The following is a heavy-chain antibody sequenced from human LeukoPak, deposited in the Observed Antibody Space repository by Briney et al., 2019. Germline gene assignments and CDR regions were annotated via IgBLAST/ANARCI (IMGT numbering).Heavy chain of an antibody. D-gene: IGHD2-2*01. CDR3: ARDIERPYCSSTSCYGAFDI. V-gene: IGHV1-69*13. CDR2: IIPIFGTA. J-gene: IGHJ3*02. CDR1: GGTFSSYA. Sequence: ASVKVSCKASGGTFSSYAISWVRQAPGQGLEWMGGIIPIFGTANYAQKFQGRVTITADESTSTAYMELSSLRSEDTAVYYCARDIERPYCSSTSCYGAFDIWGQGTMVTVSS.